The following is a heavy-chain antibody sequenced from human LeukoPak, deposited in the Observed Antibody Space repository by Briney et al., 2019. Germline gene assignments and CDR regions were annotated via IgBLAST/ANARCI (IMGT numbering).Heavy chain of an antibody. CDR1: GLTFSTSG. CDR2: IYTSGDT. Sequence: GSLRLSCTASGLTFSTSGFNWVRQAPGKGLEWVGRIYTSGDTHYSPSLKSRATISIDTSKNQFSLKLSSVTAADTAVYYCARAYDRSGYQSRGFDYWGQGTLVNVSS. V-gene: IGHV4-4*09. J-gene: IGHJ4*02. D-gene: IGHD3-22*01. CDR3: ARAYDRSGYQSRGFDY.